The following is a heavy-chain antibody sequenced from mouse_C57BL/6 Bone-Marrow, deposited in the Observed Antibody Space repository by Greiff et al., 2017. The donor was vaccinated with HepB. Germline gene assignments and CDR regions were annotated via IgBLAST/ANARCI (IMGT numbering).Heavy chain of an antibody. CDR3: ARDYYGSRYFDV. CDR1: GYTFTSYW. D-gene: IGHD1-1*01. V-gene: IGHV1-52*01. J-gene: IGHJ1*03. Sequence: QVQLQQPGAELVRPGSSVKLSCKASGYTFTSYWMHWVKQRPIQGLEWIGNIDPSDSETHYNQKFKDKATLTVDKSSSTAYMQLSSLTSEDSAVYYCARDYYGSRYFDVWGTGTTVTVSS. CDR2: IDPSDSET.